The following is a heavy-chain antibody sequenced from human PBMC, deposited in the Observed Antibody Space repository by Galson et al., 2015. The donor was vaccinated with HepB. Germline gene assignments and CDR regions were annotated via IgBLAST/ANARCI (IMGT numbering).Heavy chain of an antibody. V-gene: IGHV1-18*04. CDR1: GYTFTNYG. D-gene: IGHD3-22*01. J-gene: IGHJ5*02. CDR3: ARNYYGSSGPNCFDP. CDR2: ISGYNGNT. Sequence: SVKVSCKASGYTFTNYGINWVRQAPGQGLEWMGWISGYNGNTNYAQKLQGRVTMTTDTSTSTVYVELRSLRSDGTALYYCARNYYGSSGPNCFDPWGQGTLFTVSS.